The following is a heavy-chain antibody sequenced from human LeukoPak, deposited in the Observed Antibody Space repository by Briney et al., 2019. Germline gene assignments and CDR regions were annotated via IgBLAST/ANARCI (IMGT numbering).Heavy chain of an antibody. Sequence: GGSLRLSCAASGFSIRGYWMHWVRQAPGKGLMWVSRIKSDGSWTNYADSVRGRFTISRDSAKNTLYLQMIGLRAEDTAIYYCVRDGDAYDFDHWGQGILVTVSS. CDR3: VRDGDAYDFDH. CDR1: GFSIRGYW. CDR2: IKSDGSWT. D-gene: IGHD5-12*01. V-gene: IGHV3-74*01. J-gene: IGHJ4*02.